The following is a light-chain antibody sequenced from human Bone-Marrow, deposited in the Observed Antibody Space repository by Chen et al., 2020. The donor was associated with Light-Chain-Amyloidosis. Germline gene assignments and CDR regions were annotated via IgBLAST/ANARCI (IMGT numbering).Light chain of an antibody. CDR2: DDS. J-gene: IGLJ3*02. CDR1: NIGSTS. V-gene: IGLV3-21*02. CDR3: EVWDRRSDRPV. Sequence: SYVLTQPSSGSVAPGQTATLACGENNIGSTSVHWNQQTPGQAPLLVVYDDSDRPSVIPERLSGSNAGNTATLSISSVGAGDEDEYYCEVWDRRSDRPVFGGATKLTVL.